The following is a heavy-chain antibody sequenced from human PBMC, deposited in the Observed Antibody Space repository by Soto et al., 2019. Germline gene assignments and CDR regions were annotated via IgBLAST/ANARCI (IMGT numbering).Heavy chain of an antibody. CDR2: INPSGGST. D-gene: IGHD2-2*01. CDR1: GYTFTSYY. Sequence: QVQLVQSGAEVKKPGASVKVSCKASGYTFTSYYMHWVRQAPGQGLEWMGIINPSGGSTSYAQKFQGRVTMTRDTSTSTVYMELSSLRSEDTAVYYCAKSTHDYGMDVWGQGTTVTVSS. J-gene: IGHJ6*02. V-gene: IGHV1-46*01. CDR3: AKSTHDYGMDV.